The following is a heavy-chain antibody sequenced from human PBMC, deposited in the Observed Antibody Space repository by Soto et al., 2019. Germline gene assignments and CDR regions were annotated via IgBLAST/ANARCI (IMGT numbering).Heavy chain of an antibody. D-gene: IGHD6-13*01. J-gene: IGHJ4*02. Sequence: ASVKVSCKASGYTFTSYGISWVRQAPGQELEWMGWISAYNGNTNYAQKLQGRVTMTTDTSTSTAYMELRSLRSDDTAVYYCAREVAAADPFDYWGQGTLVTVSS. CDR1: GYTFTSYG. V-gene: IGHV1-18*01. CDR2: ISAYNGNT. CDR3: AREVAAADPFDY.